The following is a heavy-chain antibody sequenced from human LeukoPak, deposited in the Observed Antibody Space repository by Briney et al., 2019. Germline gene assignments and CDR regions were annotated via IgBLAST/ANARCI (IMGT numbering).Heavy chain of an antibody. D-gene: IGHD5-18*01. CDR3: ARSPRTKYSYGPGFDY. V-gene: IGHV3-21*01. CDR1: GFTFSSYW. CDR2: ISSSSSYI. Sequence: GGSLRLSCAASGFTFSSYWMSWVRQAPGKGLEWVSSISSSSSYIYYADSVKGRFTISRDNAKNSLYLQMNSLRAEDTAVYYCARSPRTKYSYGPGFDYWGQGTLVTVSS. J-gene: IGHJ4*02.